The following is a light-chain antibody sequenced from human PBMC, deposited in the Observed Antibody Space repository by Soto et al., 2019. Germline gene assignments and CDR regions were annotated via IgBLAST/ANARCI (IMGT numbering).Light chain of an antibody. Sequence: DIQMTQSPSSLSASVGDRVTITCRASQPISNWLAWHQQKPEKAPKSLIHGASSLHSGVPSRFSGSKSGTDFTLNISSLQPEDVATYYCQQYKAYPNTFGQGTKIE. CDR1: QPISNW. J-gene: IGKJ2*01. CDR2: GAS. V-gene: IGKV1D-16*01. CDR3: QQYKAYPNT.